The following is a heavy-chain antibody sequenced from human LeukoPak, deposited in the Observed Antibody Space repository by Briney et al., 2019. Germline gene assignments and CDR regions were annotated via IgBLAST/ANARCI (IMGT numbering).Heavy chain of an antibody. CDR2: ISSSGSTI. D-gene: IGHD3-22*01. CDR3: AREVRAAAGTWYYDSSGYYLNDY. J-gene: IGHJ4*02. Sequence: GGSLRLSCAASGFTFSDYHMSWIRQAPGKGLEWVSYISSSGSTIYYADSVKGRFTISGDNAKNSLYLQMNSLRAEDTAVYYCAREVRAAAGTWYYDSSGYYLNDYWGQGTLVTVSS. CDR1: GFTFSDYH. V-gene: IGHV3-11*04.